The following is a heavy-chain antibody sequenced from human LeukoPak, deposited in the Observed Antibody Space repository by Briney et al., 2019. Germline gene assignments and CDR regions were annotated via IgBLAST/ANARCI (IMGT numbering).Heavy chain of an antibody. V-gene: IGHV4-59*08. CDR2: IYYSGGT. J-gene: IGHJ4*02. D-gene: IGHD1-26*01. CDR1: GGSISDYY. CDR3: ARHRSSGTYPLDY. Sequence: PSETLSLTCTVSGGSISDYYWSWIRQPPGKGLEWIGYIYYSGGTNYNPSLKSRISISVDTSKSQFSLKLSSVTAADTAVYYCARHRSSGTYPLDYWGQGTLVTVSS.